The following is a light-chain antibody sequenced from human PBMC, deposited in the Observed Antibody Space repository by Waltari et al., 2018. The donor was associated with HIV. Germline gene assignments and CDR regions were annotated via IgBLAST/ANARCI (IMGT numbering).Light chain of an antibody. Sequence: ETVMTQSPATLSASPGERATLSCRASQSVSNNLAWYQQKPGQAPRLLIYGASTRAAGIPARVSGSGSGTEFTLTITSLQSEDSALYYCQQYNNWHTFGQGTKLEIK. V-gene: IGKV3-15*01. CDR2: GAS. CDR3: QQYNNWHT. CDR1: QSVSNN. J-gene: IGKJ2*01.